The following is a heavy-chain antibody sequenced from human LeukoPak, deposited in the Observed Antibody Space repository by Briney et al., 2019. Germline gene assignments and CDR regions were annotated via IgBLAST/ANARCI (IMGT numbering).Heavy chain of an antibody. CDR3: VKDPVAGPAVYAEYFHH. J-gene: IGHJ1*01. CDR1: GFTFSSYD. CDR2: ISSNGGST. Sequence: PGGSLRLSCSASGFTFSSYDMHWVRQAPGKGLEYVSAISSNGGSTYYADSVKGRFTISRDNSKNTLYLQMSSLRAEDTALYYCVKDPVAGPAVYAEYFHHWGQGTLVTVSS. V-gene: IGHV3-64D*06. D-gene: IGHD6-19*01.